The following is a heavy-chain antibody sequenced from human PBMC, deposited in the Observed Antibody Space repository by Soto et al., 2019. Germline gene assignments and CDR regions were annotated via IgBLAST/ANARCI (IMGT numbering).Heavy chain of an antibody. CDR3: ARVPVTTLYYYYGMDV. V-gene: IGHV1-3*01. CDR1: GYTFTSYA. J-gene: IGHJ6*02. Sequence: VKVSCKASGYTFTSYAMHWVRQAPGQRLEWMGWINAGNGNTKYSQKFQGRVTITRDTSASTAYMELSSLRSEDTAVYYCARVPVTTLYYYYGMDVWGQGTTVTVSS. D-gene: IGHD4-17*01. CDR2: INAGNGNT.